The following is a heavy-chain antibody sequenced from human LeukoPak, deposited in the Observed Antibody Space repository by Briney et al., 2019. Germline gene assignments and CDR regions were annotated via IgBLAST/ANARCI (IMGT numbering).Heavy chain of an antibody. CDR2: IYRGDGT. CDR1: GFTFSNYG. V-gene: IGHV3-66*01. D-gene: IGHD5-24*01. Sequence: GGSLRLSCAASGFTFSNYGMYWVRQAPGKGLEWVSVIYRGDGTYYADSVKGRFTISRDNSRNTVYLQMNSLRVEDTAVYYCARDIGGTVEVATMNYWGRGTLVTVSS. CDR3: ARDIGGTVEVATMNY. J-gene: IGHJ4*02.